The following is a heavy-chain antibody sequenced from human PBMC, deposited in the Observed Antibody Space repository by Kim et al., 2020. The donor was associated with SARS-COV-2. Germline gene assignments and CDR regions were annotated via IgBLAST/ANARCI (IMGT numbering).Heavy chain of an antibody. J-gene: IGHJ6*02. D-gene: IGHD3-9*01. Sequence: KYYADSVKGRFTISRDNSKNTLYLQMNSLRAEDTAVYYCARAIHYYGMDVWGQGTTVTVSS. CDR2: K. CDR3: ARAIHYYGMDV. V-gene: IGHV3-33*01.